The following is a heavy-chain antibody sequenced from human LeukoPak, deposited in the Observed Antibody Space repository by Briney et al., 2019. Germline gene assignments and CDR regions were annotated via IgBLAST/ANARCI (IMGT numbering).Heavy chain of an antibody. D-gene: IGHD2-15*01. CDR2: IYPGDSDT. CDR1: GYSFTSYW. J-gene: IGHJ4*02. Sequence: GESLKISCKGSGYSFTSYWIGWVRQMPGKGLEWMGIIYPGDSDTRYSPSFQGQVTISADKSISTAYLQWSSLKASDTAMYYCERRLPCSGGSCYSFDYWGQGTLVTVSS. CDR3: ERRLPCSGGSCYSFDY. V-gene: IGHV5-51*01.